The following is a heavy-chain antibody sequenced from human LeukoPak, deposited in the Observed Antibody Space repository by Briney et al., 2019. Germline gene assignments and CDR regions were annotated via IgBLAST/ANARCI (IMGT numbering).Heavy chain of an antibody. CDR3: ARGPDYYGSGIRYFDY. D-gene: IGHD3-10*01. CDR1: GGSFSGYY. Sequence: SGTLSLTCAVYGGSFSGYYWSWIRQPPGKGLEWIGEINHSGSTNYNPSLKSRVTISVDTSKNQFSLKLSSVTAADTAVYYCARGPDYYGSGIRYFDYWGQGTLVTVSS. CDR2: INHSGST. J-gene: IGHJ4*02. V-gene: IGHV4-34*01.